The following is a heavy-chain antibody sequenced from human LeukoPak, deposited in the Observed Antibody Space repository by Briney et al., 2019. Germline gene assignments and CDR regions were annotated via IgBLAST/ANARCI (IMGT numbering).Heavy chain of an antibody. Sequence: GGSPRLSCEASGFSFTNTWMSWVRQAAGKGLEWDGRVKSKADDGTTDYAAPVQGRFTISRDDSKNTLSLQMNSLKTEDTAVYYCATEGGSGSYYGDDAFDMWGQGTMVTVSS. CDR3: ATEGGSGSYYGDDAFDM. V-gene: IGHV3-15*01. CDR2: VKSKADDGTT. CDR1: GFSFTNTW. D-gene: IGHD3-10*01. J-gene: IGHJ3*02.